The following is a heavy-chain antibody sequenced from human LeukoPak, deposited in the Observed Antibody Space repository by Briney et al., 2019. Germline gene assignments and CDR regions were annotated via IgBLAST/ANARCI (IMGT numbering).Heavy chain of an antibody. CDR1: GFTFSSYG. CDR2: ISYDGSNK. Sequence: GGSLRLSCAASGFTFSSYGMHWVRQAPGKGLEWVAVISYDGSNKYYADSVKGRFTISRDNPKNTLYLQMNSLRAEDTAVYYCAKFGGSSGSPEAFDIWGQGTMVTVSS. J-gene: IGHJ3*02. D-gene: IGHD3-22*01. CDR3: AKFGGSSGSPEAFDI. V-gene: IGHV3-30*18.